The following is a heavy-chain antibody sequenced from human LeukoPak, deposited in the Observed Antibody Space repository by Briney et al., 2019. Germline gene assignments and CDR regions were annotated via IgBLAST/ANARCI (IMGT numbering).Heavy chain of an antibody. CDR2: IYYSGST. V-gene: IGHV4-39*07. CDR1: GGSISSSSYY. CDR3: AGHGYSKLFDP. Sequence: PSETLSLTCTVSGGSISSSSYYWGWIRQPPGKGLEWIGSIYYSGSTYYNPSLKSRVTISVDTSKNQFSLKLSSVTAADTAVYYCAGHGYSKLFDPWGQGTLVTVSS. J-gene: IGHJ5*02. D-gene: IGHD4-11*01.